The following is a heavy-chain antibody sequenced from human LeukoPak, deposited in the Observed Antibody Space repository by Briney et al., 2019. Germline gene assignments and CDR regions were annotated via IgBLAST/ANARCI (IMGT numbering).Heavy chain of an antibody. CDR3: ARAPGIDGYNSPYFDY. D-gene: IGHD5-24*01. CDR1: GGSFSGYY. CDR2: INHSGST. V-gene: IGHV4-34*01. Sequence: SETLSLTCAVYGGSFSGYYWSWIRQPPGKGLEWIGEINHSGSTNYNPSLKSRVTISADTSKNQFSLKLSSVTAAGTAVYYCARAPGIDGYNSPYFDYWGQGTLVTVSS. J-gene: IGHJ4*02.